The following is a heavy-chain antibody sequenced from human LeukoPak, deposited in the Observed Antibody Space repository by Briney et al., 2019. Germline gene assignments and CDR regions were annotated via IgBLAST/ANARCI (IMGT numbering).Heavy chain of an antibody. J-gene: IGHJ4*02. V-gene: IGHV1-69*05. CDR1: GGTFSSYA. CDR2: IIPIFGTA. D-gene: IGHD2-21*02. Sequence: SVKVSCKASGGTFSSYAISWVRQAPGQGPEWMGRIIPIFGTANYAQKFQGRVTITTDESTSTAYMELSSLRSEDTAVYYCARDSSPEYCGGDCSSYYFDYWGQGTLVTVSS. CDR3: ARDSSPEYCGGDCSSYYFDY.